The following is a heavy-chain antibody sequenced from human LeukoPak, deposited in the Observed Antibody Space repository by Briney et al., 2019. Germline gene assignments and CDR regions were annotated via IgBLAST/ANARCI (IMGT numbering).Heavy chain of an antibody. D-gene: IGHD6-19*01. CDR3: AKSSLQVTAVADRFDY. CDR1: GFTFSYYW. CDR2: IKQDASEE. J-gene: IGHJ4*02. V-gene: IGHV3-7*05. Sequence: GGSLRLSCAASGFTFSYYWMGWVRQAPGKGLEWVANIKQDASEEYYVDSVKGRFTISRDNAKNSLYLQMNSLRAEDTAVYYCAKSSLQVTAVADRFDYWGQGTLVTVSS.